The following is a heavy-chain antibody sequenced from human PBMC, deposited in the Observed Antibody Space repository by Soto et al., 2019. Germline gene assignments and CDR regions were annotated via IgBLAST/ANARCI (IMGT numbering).Heavy chain of an antibody. V-gene: IGHV4-31*03. Sequence: PSETLSLTCTVSGGSISSGGYYWSWIRQHPGKGLEWIGYIYYSGSTYYNPSLKSRVTISVDTSKNQFSLKLSSVTAADTAVYYCARETCYYDSSGYEPKALWGQGTLVTVSS. J-gene: IGHJ4*02. D-gene: IGHD3-22*01. CDR3: ARETCYYDSSGYEPKAL. CDR1: GGSISSGGYY. CDR2: IYYSGST.